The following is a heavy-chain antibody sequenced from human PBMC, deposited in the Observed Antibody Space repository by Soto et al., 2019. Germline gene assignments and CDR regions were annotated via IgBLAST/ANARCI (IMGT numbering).Heavy chain of an antibody. J-gene: IGHJ6*02. V-gene: IGHV5-51*01. D-gene: IGHD4-4*01. CDR2: IYPGDSDT. CDR3: ARRDTVTPGSYGMDV. CDR1: GYIFTSYW. Sequence: GESLKISCKGSGYIFTSYWIGWGLQMPGKGLEWMGIIYPGDSDTRYSPSFQGQVTISADKSISTAYLQWSSLKASDTAMYYCARRDTVTPGSYGMDVWGQGTTVTVSS.